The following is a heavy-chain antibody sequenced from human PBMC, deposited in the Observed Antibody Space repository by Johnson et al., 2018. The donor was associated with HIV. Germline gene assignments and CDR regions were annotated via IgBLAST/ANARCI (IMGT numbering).Heavy chain of an antibody. CDR1: GFTFSSYG. CDR3: GRSRVDIVVVAGAFDI. CDR2: ISYDGSNK. D-gene: IGHD2-15*01. V-gene: IGHV3-30*03. Sequence: QVQLVESGGGVVQPGRSLRLSCAASGFTFSSYGMHWVRQAPGKGLEWVAVISYDGSNKYYADSVKGRFTISRDNSKNTLYLQMNSLRAEDTAVYYCGRSRVDIVVVAGAFDIWGQGTKVTVSS. J-gene: IGHJ3*02.